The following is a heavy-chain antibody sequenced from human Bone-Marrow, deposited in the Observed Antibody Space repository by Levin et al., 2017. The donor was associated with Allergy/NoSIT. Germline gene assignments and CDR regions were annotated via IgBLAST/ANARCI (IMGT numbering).Heavy chain of an antibody. V-gene: IGHV4-39*01. D-gene: IGHD3-22*01. CDR1: GDSVTNSNYY. CDR3: ARLDYYDTSVGVPRYYFDL. Sequence: PSETLSLTCTVSGDSVTNSNYYWGWLRQPPGKELEYIGSIYYNGNTYYNPSLKTRVTISSDMSETQFSLRLTSVTTADTAVYYCARLDYYDTSVGVPRYYFDLWGQGTLVTVSS. CDR2: IYYNGNT. J-gene: IGHJ4*02.